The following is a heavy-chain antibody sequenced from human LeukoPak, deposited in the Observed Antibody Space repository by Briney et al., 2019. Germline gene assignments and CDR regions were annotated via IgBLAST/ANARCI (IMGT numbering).Heavy chain of an antibody. CDR3: ARGGSGSFLHFQH. CDR1: GGSISSYY. CDR2: IYYSGST. Sequence: PSETLSLTCTVSGGSISSYYWSWIRQPPGKGLEWIGYIYYSGSTNYNPSLKSRVTISVDTSKNQFSLKLSSVTAADTAVYYCARGGSGSFLHFQHWGQGTLVTVSS. V-gene: IGHV4-59*01. D-gene: IGHD1-26*01. J-gene: IGHJ1*01.